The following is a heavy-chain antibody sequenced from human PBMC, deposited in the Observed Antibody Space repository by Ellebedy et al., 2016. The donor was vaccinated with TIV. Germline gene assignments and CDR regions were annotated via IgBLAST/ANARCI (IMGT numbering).Heavy chain of an antibody. V-gene: IGHV3-11*01. J-gene: IGHJ1*01. Sequence: GESLKISCAASGFTFSDYYMSWIRQAPGKGLEWVSYISSSGSTIYYADSVKGRFTISRDNAKNSLYLQMNSLRAEDTAVYYCAREKVVAATLRYFQHWGQGTLVTVSS. CDR2: ISSSGSTI. CDR3: AREKVVAATLRYFQH. D-gene: IGHD2-15*01. CDR1: GFTFSDYY.